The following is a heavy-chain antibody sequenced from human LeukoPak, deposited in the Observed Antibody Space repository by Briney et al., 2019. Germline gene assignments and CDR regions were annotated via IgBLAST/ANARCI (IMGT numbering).Heavy chain of an antibody. CDR2: IYYSGST. CDR3: ARAEPPYCTNGVCYLDY. J-gene: IGHJ4*02. V-gene: IGHV4-31*03. D-gene: IGHD2-8*01. Sequence: SETLSLTCTVSGGSISSGGYYWSWIRQHPGKGLEWIGYIYYSGSTHYNPSLKSRVTISVDTSKNQFSLKLSSVTAADTAVYYCARAEPPYCTNGVCYLDYWGQGTLVTVSS. CDR1: GGSISSGGYY.